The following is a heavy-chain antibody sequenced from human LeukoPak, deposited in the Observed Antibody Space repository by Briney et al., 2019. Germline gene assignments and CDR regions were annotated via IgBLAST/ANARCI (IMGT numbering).Heavy chain of an antibody. CDR1: GFTFSSYS. J-gene: IGHJ4*02. V-gene: IGHV3-21*01. Sequence: GGSLRLSCAASGFTFSSYSMNWVRQAPGKGPEWVSSISSSSSYIYYADSVKGRFTISRDNAKNSLYLQMNSLRAEDTAVYYCARLGVLLWFGELNTDDYWGQGTPVTVSS. CDR3: ARLGVLLWFGELNTDDY. CDR2: ISSSSSYI. D-gene: IGHD3-10*01.